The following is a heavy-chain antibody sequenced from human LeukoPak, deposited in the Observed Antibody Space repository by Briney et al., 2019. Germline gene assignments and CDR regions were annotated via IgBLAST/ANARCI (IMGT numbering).Heavy chain of an antibody. D-gene: IGHD3-3*01. Sequence: GGSLRLSCAGSGFTFSSYAMSWVRQAPGKGLEWVGFIRSKAYGGTTEYAASVKGRFTISRDDSKSIAYLQMNSLKTEDTAVYYCTRGIAIFGVVKYFDYWGQGTLVTVSS. J-gene: IGHJ4*02. CDR2: IRSKAYGGTT. CDR1: GFTFSSYA. V-gene: IGHV3-49*04. CDR3: TRGIAIFGVVKYFDY.